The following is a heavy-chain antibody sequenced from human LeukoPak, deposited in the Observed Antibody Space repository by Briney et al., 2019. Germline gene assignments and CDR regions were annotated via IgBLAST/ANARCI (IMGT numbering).Heavy chain of an antibody. D-gene: IGHD3-10*01. CDR3: ARDITQTMVRGVITMCYFDY. J-gene: IGHJ4*02. Sequence: ASVKVSCKASGYTFTSYGISWVRQAPGQGLEWMGWISAYNGNTNYAQKLQGRVTMTTDTSTSTAYMELRSLRSDDTAVYYCARDITQTMVRGVITMCYFDYWGQGTLVTVSS. V-gene: IGHV1-18*01. CDR1: GYTFTSYG. CDR2: ISAYNGNT.